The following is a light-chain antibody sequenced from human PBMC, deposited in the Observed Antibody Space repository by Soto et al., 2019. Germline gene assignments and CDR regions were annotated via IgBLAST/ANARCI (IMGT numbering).Light chain of an antibody. CDR1: QDIDVS. V-gene: IGKV1-5*01. Sequence: DIQLTQTPSTLSASVGDEVTITCRASQDIDVSLAWFQQRPGEAPKLLIFAASGLESGVPSTFSGSGSGTEFTLTISSVQPEDFATYFCQHYETFSWTFGQGTKVDIK. CDR2: AAS. J-gene: IGKJ1*01. CDR3: QHYETFSWT.